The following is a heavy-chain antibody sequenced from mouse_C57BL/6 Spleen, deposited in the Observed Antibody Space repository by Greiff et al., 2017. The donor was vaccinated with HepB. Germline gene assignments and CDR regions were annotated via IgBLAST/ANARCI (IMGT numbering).Heavy chain of an antibody. CDR1: GFTFSDYY. V-gene: IGHV5-16*01. J-gene: IGHJ3*01. CDR2: INYDGSST. Sequence: EVKLVESEGGLVQPGSSMKLSCTASGFTFSDYYMAWVRQVPEKGLEWVANINYDGSSTYYLDSLKSRFIISRDNAKNILYLQMSSLKSEDTATYYCARPYLGGFAYWGQGTLVTVSA. D-gene: IGHD5-5*01. CDR3: ARPYLGGFAY.